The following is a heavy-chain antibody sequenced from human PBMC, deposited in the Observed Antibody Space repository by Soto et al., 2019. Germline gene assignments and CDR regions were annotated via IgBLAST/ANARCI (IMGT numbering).Heavy chain of an antibody. J-gene: IGHJ4*02. V-gene: IGHV1-69*02. D-gene: IGHD6-13*01. CDR1: GGTFSSYT. CDR2: IIPILGIA. Sequence: QVQLVQSGAEVKKPGSSVKVSCKASGGTFSSYTISWVRQAPGQGLEWMGRIIPILGIAIYAQKFQGRVTITADKSTRTAYMELRSLRSEDTAVYYCARAYSSSWDHFDYWGQGTLVTVSS. CDR3: ARAYSSSWDHFDY.